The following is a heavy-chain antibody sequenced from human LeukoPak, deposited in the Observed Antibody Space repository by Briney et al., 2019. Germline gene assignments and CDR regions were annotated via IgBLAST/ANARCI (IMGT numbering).Heavy chain of an antibody. J-gene: IGHJ6*03. CDR2: TYYRSKWYN. Sequence: SRTLSLTCAISGDSVSSNSAAWNWIRQSPSRGLEWLGRTYYRSKWYNDYAVSVKSRISINSDTSKNQISLQLNSVTPEDTAVYYCAREAGADYYYYYMDVWGKGTTVTVSS. CDR3: AREAGADYYYYYMDV. D-gene: IGHD4/OR15-4a*01. V-gene: IGHV6-1*01. CDR1: GDSVSSNSAA.